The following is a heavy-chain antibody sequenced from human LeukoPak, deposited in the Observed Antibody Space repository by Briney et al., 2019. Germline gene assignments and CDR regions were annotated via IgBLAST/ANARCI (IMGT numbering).Heavy chain of an antibody. CDR1: GFTFSRFW. J-gene: IGHJ5*02. CDR2: ISGRGGDT. Sequence: GGSLRLSCAASGFTFSRFWMHWVRQAPGKGLEWVSVISGRGGDTYYTDSVKGRFTISRDNSKNTLYLQMNSLRAEDTAVYYCARGSISARGFDPWGQGTLVTVSS. D-gene: IGHD3-16*01. CDR3: ARGSISARGFDP. V-gene: IGHV3-23*01.